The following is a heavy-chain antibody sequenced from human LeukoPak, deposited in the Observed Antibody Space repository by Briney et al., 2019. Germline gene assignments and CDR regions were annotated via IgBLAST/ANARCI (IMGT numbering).Heavy chain of an antibody. D-gene: IGHD6-19*01. V-gene: IGHV4-4*02. CDR3: AKAPRSSGWYVQTFDY. J-gene: IGHJ4*02. CDR2: IYHSGST. CDR1: GGSISSSNW. Sequence: SGTLSLTCAVSGGSISSSNWWSWVRQPPGKGLEWIGEIYHSGSTNYNPSLKSRVTISVDKSKNQFSLKLSSVTAADTAVYYCAKAPRSSGWYVQTFDYWGQGTLVTVSS.